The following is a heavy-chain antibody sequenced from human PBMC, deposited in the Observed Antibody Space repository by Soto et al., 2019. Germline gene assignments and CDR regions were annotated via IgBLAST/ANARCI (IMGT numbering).Heavy chain of an antibody. CDR3: ARGVQVTVNSYYYYMDV. CDR1: GGSFSGYY. D-gene: IGHD4-17*01. J-gene: IGHJ6*03. CDR2: INHSGST. V-gene: IGHV4-34*01. Sequence: QVQLQQWGAGLLKPSETLSLTCAVYGGSFSGYYWSWIRQPPGKGLEWIGEINHSGSTDYNTSLMSRVTISVDTSKNQFSLKLSSVTAADTAVYYCARGVQVTVNSYYYYMDVWGKGTTVTVSS.